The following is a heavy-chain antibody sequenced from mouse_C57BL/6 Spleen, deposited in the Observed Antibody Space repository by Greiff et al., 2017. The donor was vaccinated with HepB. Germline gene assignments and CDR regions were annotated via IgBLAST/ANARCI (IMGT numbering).Heavy chain of an antibody. CDR1: GFTFSDYG. CDR2: ISSGSSTI. J-gene: IGHJ3*01. V-gene: IGHV5-17*01. D-gene: IGHD2-4*01. CDR3: ARGIYYDYDAWFAY. Sequence: EVQGVESGGGLVKPGGSLKLSCAASGFTFSDYGMHWVRQAPEKGLEWVAYISSGSSTIYYADTVKGRFTISRDNAKNTLFLQMTSLRSEDTAMYYCARGIYYDYDAWFAYWGQGTLVTVSA.